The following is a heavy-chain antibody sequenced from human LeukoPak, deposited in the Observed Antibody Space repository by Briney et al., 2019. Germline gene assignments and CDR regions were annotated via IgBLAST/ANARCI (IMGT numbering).Heavy chain of an antibody. J-gene: IGHJ4*02. V-gene: IGHV3-30*18. CDR1: GFTFSSYG. CDR2: ISYDGSNK. CDR3: AKDRSSGWYEVDY. Sequence: GGSLRLSCAASGFTFSSYGMHWVRQAPCKGLEWVAVISYDGSNKYYADSVKGRFTISRDNSKNTLYLQMNSLRAEDTAVYYCAKDRSSGWYEVDYWGQGTLVTVSS. D-gene: IGHD6-19*01.